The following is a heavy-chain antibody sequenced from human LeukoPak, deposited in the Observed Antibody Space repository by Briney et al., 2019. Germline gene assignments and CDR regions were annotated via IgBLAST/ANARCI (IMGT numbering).Heavy chain of an antibody. CDR1: GGSIRSSDYY. D-gene: IGHD3-3*01. CDR3: ARHPDYDFWSGPLGYYYMDV. V-gene: IGHV4-39*01. J-gene: IGHJ6*03. Sequence: SETLSLTCTVSGGSIRSSDYYWAWIRQPPGRGLEWIGTIHYSGSTYYNPSLKSRVTISVDTSKNQFSLKLSSVTAADTAVYYCARHPDYDFWSGPLGYYYMDVWGKGTTVTVSS. CDR2: IHYSGST.